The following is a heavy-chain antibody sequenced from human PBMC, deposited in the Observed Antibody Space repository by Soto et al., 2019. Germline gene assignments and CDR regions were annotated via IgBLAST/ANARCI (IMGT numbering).Heavy chain of an antibody. CDR2: ISYDGSNK. D-gene: IGHD6-19*01. J-gene: IGHJ6*02. V-gene: IGHV3-30-3*01. CDR1: GFTFSSYA. Sequence: QVPLVESGGGVVQPGRSLRLSCAASGFTFSSYAMHWVRQAPGKGLEWVAVISYDGSNKYYADSVKGRFTISRDNSKNTLSLQMNSLRAEDTAVYYCASIAVAGTGGMDVWGQGTTVTVSS. CDR3: ASIAVAGTGGMDV.